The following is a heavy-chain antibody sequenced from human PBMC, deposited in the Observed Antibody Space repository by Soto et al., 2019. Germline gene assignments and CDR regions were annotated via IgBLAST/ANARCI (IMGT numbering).Heavy chain of an antibody. Sequence: EVQLVESGGGLVKPGESLRLSCAASGFSFSSYTMNWVRQAPGKGLQWVSSITNRGTHTYSADSVKGRFTISRDNDKNAWYLQMNNLRAEDTAIYFCARAHEVAWFDSWGLGTLVTVTS. D-gene: IGHD2-15*01. V-gene: IGHV3-21*01. CDR2: ITNRGTHT. J-gene: IGHJ5*01. CDR1: GFSFSSYT. CDR3: ARAHEVAWFDS.